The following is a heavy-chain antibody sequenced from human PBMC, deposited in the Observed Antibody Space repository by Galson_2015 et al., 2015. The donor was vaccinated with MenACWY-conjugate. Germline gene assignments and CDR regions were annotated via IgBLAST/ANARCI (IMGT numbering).Heavy chain of an antibody. CDR2: ISGSGGST. Sequence: SLRLSCAASGFTFSSYAISWVRQAPGKGLEWVSAISGSGGSTYYADSVKGRFTISRDNSKNTLHLQMNSLRAEDTAVYYCAKAREQWLVVHAFDIRGQGTMVPVSS. J-gene: IGHJ3*02. CDR3: AKAREQWLVVHAFDI. D-gene: IGHD6-19*01. V-gene: IGHV3-23*01. CDR1: GFTFSSYA.